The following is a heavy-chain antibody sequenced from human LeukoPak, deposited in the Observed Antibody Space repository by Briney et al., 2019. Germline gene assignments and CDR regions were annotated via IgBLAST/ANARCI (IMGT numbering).Heavy chain of an antibody. CDR2: IYHSGST. CDR1: GGSISGGGYS. D-gene: IGHD4-17*01. J-gene: IGHJ5*02. CDR3: ARGLSDYGDLYNWFDP. Sequence: SETLSLTCAVSGGSISGGGYSWSWIRQPPGKGLEWLGYIYHSGSTYYNPSLKSRVTISVDRSKNQFSLKLSSVTAADTAVYYCARGLSDYGDLYNWFDPWGQGTLVTVSS. V-gene: IGHV4-30-2*01.